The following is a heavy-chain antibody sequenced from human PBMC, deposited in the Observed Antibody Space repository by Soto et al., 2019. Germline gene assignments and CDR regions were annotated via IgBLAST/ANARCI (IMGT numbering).Heavy chain of an antibody. CDR3: ASYSSSAPGDS. D-gene: IGHD6-6*01. Sequence: PGGSLRLSCVASGFTVSSNYMSWVRQAPGKGLEWVSIIYSGGSTYYADSVKGRFTISRDNSRNTLYLQMNSLRAEDTAVYFCASYSSSAPGDSWGQGTLVTVSS. CDR2: IYSGGST. CDR1: GFTVSSNY. J-gene: IGHJ4*02. V-gene: IGHV3-53*01.